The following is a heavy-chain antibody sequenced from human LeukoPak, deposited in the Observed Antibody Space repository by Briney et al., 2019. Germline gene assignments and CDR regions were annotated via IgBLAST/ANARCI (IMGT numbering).Heavy chain of an antibody. CDR3: ARREQWLVGDDY. D-gene: IGHD6-19*01. V-gene: IGHV1-18*01. CDR1: GYTFTSYG. CDR2: ISTYNGNT. Sequence: ASVKVSCKASGYTFTSYGISWVRQAPGQGLEWMGWISTYNGNTNYAQKFQGRVTMTTDTSTTTVNMELRSLRFDDTAVYYCARREQWLVGDDYWGQGTLVTVSS. J-gene: IGHJ4*02.